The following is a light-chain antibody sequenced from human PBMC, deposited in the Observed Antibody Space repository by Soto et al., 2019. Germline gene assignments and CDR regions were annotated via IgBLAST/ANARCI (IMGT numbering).Light chain of an antibody. CDR2: EVS. V-gene: IGLV2-14*01. CDR3: SSYTSSSTLYV. Sequence: QSARTQPASVSGSPGQSITISCTGTSSDVGGYNYVSWYQPHPGKAPKLMIYEVSNRPSGVSNRFSGSKSGNTASLTISGLQAEDEADYYCSSYTSSSTLYVFGTGTKVTVL. CDR1: SSDVGGYNY. J-gene: IGLJ1*01.